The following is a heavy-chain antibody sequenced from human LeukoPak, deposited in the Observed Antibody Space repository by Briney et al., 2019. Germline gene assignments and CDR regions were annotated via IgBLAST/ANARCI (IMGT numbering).Heavy chain of an antibody. CDR3: ARSGRGAAGTRYISDF. J-gene: IGHJ4*02. D-gene: IGHD6-13*01. CDR2: IYTSGST. Sequence: SETLSLTCTVSGGSISSYYWSWIRQPAGKGLEWIGRIYTSGSTNYNPSLKSRVTMSVDTSKNQFSLKLSSVTAADTAVYYCARSGRGAAGTRYISDFWGQGTLVTVSS. CDR1: GGSISSYY. V-gene: IGHV4-4*07.